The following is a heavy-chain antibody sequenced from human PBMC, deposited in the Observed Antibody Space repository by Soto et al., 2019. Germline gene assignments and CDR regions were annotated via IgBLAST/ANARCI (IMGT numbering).Heavy chain of an antibody. J-gene: IGHJ4*02. Sequence: QVQLVQSGAEVKKPGASVRVSCRASGYTFTDYHLHWVRQAPGQGLEWMGVMSPSDGRTTYPQKFQGRVTLTRDTSMSTLYMDLSSLTSEDTAVYYCARGSRLAYEYWGQGTLVTVSS. CDR2: MSPSDGRT. CDR1: GYTFTDYH. D-gene: IGHD6-19*01. CDR3: ARGSRLAYEY. V-gene: IGHV1-46*01.